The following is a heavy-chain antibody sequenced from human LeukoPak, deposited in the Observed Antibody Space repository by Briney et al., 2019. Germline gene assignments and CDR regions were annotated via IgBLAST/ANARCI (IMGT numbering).Heavy chain of an antibody. D-gene: IGHD1-26*01. V-gene: IGHV3-11*04. CDR2: ISDNGNKI. J-gene: IGHJ4*02. Sequence: GGSLRLSCSASGFIFSDFYMNWLRQAPGKGLEWVSYISDNGNKIHYADSVKGRFTISRDNAKNSLYLQMNSLRAEDTAVYYCARDKQVGATYFDYWGQGTLVTVSS. CDR1: GFIFSDFY. CDR3: ARDKQVGATYFDY.